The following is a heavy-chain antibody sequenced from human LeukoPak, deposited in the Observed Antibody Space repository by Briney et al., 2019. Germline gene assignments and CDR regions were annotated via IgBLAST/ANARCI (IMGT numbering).Heavy chain of an antibody. J-gene: IGHJ4*02. D-gene: IGHD3-22*01. V-gene: IGHV3-7*01. CDR1: GFRFNTYW. CDR2: IKQDGSEK. CDR3: ARGLAYYYDSSAYFLDY. Sequence: GGSLRLSCAASGFRFNTYWMSWVRQAPGKGLEWVANIKQDGSEKYYVDSVKGRFTISRDNAKNSLSLQMNSLRAEDTAVYYCARGLAYYYDSSAYFLDYWGQGTLVTVSS.